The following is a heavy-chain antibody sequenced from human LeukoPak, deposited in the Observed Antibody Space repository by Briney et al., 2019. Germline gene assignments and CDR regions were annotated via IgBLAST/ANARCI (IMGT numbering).Heavy chain of an antibody. Sequence: GGSLRLSCAVSGFTFSTYTMNWVRQAPGKGLEWVSSISSSSNYIYYADSVRGRFTISRDNAKNSLSLQMNSLRAEDTAVYYCAKGEVVVRGPDYWGQGTLVTVSS. D-gene: IGHD3-22*01. CDR3: AKGEVVVRGPDY. CDR2: ISSSSNYI. J-gene: IGHJ4*02. CDR1: GFTFSTYT. V-gene: IGHV3-21*04.